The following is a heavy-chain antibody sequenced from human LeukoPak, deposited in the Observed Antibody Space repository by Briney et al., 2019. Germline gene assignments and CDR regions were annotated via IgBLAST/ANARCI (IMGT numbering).Heavy chain of an antibody. CDR2: IIPIFGTA. CDR3: ARSELQPPDYYYYMDV. CDR1: GGTFSSYA. J-gene: IGHJ6*03. V-gene: IGHV1-69*06. D-gene: IGHD1-26*01. Sequence: ASVKVSCKASGGTFSSYAISWVRQAPGQGLEWMGGIIPIFGTANYAQKFRGRVTITADKSTSTAYMELSSLRSEDTAVYYCARSELQPPDYYYYMDVWGKGTTVTVSS.